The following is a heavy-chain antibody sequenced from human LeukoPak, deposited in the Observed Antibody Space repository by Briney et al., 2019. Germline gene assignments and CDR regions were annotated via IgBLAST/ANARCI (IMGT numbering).Heavy chain of an antibody. Sequence: SQTLSLTCTVSGGSVSSYHWTWIRQPPGKGLEWIGHIYNSGSTNYNPSLKSRVTISLDTSKNQFSLKLSSVTAADTAVYYCATLTVVTRNWYFDLWGRGTLVTVSS. J-gene: IGHJ2*01. CDR2: IYNSGST. V-gene: IGHV4-59*08. CDR3: ATLTVVTRNWYFDL. CDR1: GGSVSSYH. D-gene: IGHD4-23*01.